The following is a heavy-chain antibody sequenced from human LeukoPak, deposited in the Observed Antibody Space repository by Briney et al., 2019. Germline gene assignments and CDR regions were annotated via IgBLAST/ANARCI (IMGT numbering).Heavy chain of an antibody. V-gene: IGHV3-30-3*01. Sequence: PGGSLRLSCAASGFTFSSYAMSWVRQAPGKGLEWVAVISYDGSNKYYADSVKGRFTISRDNSKNTLYLQMNSLRAEDTAVYYCAREEGYSYGYGFYYYYGMDVWGQGTTVTVSS. J-gene: IGHJ6*02. D-gene: IGHD5-18*01. CDR1: GFTFSSYA. CDR3: AREEGYSYGYGFYYYYGMDV. CDR2: ISYDGSNK.